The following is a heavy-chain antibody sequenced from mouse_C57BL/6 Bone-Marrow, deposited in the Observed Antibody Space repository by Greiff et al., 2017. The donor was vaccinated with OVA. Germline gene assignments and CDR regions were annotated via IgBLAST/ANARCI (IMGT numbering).Heavy chain of an antibody. CDR1: GFTFSDYG. CDR3: ARPHYDYDGYFDY. Sequence: DVKLVESGGGLVKPGGSLKLSCAASGFTFSDYGMHWVRQAPEKGLEWVAYISSGSSTIYYADTVKGRFTISRDIAKNSLFLQMTSLRSEDTAMYYCARPHYDYDGYFDYWGQGTTLTVSS. CDR2: ISSGSSTI. D-gene: IGHD2-4*01. V-gene: IGHV5-17*01. J-gene: IGHJ2*01.